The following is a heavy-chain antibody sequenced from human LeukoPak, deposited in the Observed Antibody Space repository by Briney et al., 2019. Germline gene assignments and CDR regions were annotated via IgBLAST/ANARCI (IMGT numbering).Heavy chain of an antibody. J-gene: IGHJ4*02. V-gene: IGHV4-59*01. CDR2: IYYSGST. CDR3: ARGDLKLADYYDSSGPELDYFDY. Sequence: PSETLSLTCTVSGGSISSYYRSWIRQPPGKGLEWIGYIYYSGSTNYNPSLKSRVTISVDTSKNQFSLKLSSVTAADTAVYYCARGDLKLADYYDSSGPELDYFDYWGQGTLVTVSS. D-gene: IGHD3-22*01. CDR1: GGSISSYY.